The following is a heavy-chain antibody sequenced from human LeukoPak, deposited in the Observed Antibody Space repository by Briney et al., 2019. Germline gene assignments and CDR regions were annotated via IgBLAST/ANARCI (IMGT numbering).Heavy chain of an antibody. Sequence: GASVKVSCKASGGTFSSYAISWVRQAPGQGLEWMGGIIPIFGTANYAQKFQGRVTITADESTSTAYMELSSLRSEDTAVYYCAREGRFRNWFDPWGQGTLVTVSS. CDR3: AREGRFRNWFDP. J-gene: IGHJ5*02. CDR2: IIPIFGTA. V-gene: IGHV1-69*01. CDR1: GGTFSSYA. D-gene: IGHD3-3*01.